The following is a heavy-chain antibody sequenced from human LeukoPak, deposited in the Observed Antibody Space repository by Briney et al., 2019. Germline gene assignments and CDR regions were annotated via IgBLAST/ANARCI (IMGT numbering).Heavy chain of an antibody. V-gene: IGHV3-30-3*01. CDR1: GFTFSSYA. J-gene: IGHJ6*02. Sequence: GRSLRLSCAASGFTFSSYAMHWVRQAPGKGLEWVAVMSFDGTHIYYADSVKGRFTISRDNSKNTLYLQMNSLRAEDTAVYYCARGFEGMDVWGRGTTVTVSS. D-gene: IGHD3-16*01. CDR3: ARGFEGMDV. CDR2: MSFDGTHI.